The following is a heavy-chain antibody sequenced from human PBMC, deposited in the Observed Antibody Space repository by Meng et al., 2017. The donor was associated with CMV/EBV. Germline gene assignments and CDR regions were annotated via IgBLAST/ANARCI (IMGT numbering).Heavy chain of an antibody. V-gene: IGHV3-30-3*01. CDR2: ISYDGSNK. CDR1: GFTFSSYA. CDR3: ARDLSGQLVPATLNYYYYYGMDV. J-gene: IGHJ6*02. D-gene: IGHD6-6*01. Sequence: GESLKISCAASGFTFSSYAMHWVRQAPGKGLEWVAVISYDGSNKYYADSVKGRFTISRDNSKNTLYLQMNSLRAEDTAVYYCARDLSGQLVPATLNYYYYYGMDVWSQGTTVTVSS.